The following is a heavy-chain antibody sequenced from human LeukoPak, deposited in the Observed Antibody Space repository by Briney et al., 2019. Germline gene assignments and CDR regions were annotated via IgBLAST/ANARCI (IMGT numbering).Heavy chain of an antibody. CDR2: INPSGGST. CDR3: ARGSYYDSSGYYSPEY. Sequence: ASVKVSCKASGYTFTSYYMHWVRQAPGQGLEWMGIINPSGGSTSYAQKFQGRVTMTRDTSTSTVYMELSSLRSEDTAVYYCARGSYYDSSGYYSPEYWGQGTLVTVSS. CDR1: GYTFTSYY. D-gene: IGHD3-22*01. V-gene: IGHV1-46*01. J-gene: IGHJ4*02.